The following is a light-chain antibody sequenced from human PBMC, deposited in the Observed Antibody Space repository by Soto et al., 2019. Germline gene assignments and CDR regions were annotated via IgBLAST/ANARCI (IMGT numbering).Light chain of an antibody. V-gene: IGLV2-23*02. Sequence: QSALTQPASVSGSPGQSIAISGTGTSSNVGGYNFVSWYQQHPGKAPKLLIYEVNKRPSGVSNRFSGSKSDNTASLTISGLQAEDEADYYCCSYGGDRIFGGGTTLTV. CDR2: EVN. CDR1: SSNVGGYNF. CDR3: CSYGGDRI. J-gene: IGLJ2*01.